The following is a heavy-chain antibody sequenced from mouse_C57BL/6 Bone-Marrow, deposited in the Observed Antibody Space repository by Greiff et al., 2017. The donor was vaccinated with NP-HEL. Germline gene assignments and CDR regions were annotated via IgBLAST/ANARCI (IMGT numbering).Heavy chain of an antibody. J-gene: IGHJ3*01. CDR2: ISSGSSTI. D-gene: IGHD2-4*01. V-gene: IGHV5-17*01. CDR1: GFTFSDYG. CDR3: AIYYDTLFAY. Sequence: EVQRVESGGGLVKPGGSLKLSCAASGFTFSDYGMHWVRQAPEKGLEWVAYISSGSSTIYYADTVKGRFTISRDNAKNTLFLQMTSLRSEDTAMYYCAIYYDTLFAYWGQGTLVTVSA.